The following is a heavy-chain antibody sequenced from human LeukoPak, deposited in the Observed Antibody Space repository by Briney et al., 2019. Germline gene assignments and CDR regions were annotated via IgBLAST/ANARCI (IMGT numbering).Heavy chain of an antibody. CDR1: GDSVSSNSAA. D-gene: IGHD1/OR15-1a*01. J-gene: IGHJ4*02. V-gene: IGHV6-1*01. CDR3: AIEFNNNYAY. Sequence: SQTLSLTCAISGDSVSSNSAAYTWIRQSPSRGLEWLGRTYYRSKWHNDYAESMKSLIAFNPDTSNNQFSLQLSSVTPEDTAVYYCAIEFNNNYAYWGQGTLVTVSS. CDR2: TYYRSKWHN.